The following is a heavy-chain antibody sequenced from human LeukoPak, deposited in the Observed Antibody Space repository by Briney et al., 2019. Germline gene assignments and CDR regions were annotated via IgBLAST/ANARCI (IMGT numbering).Heavy chain of an antibody. D-gene: IGHD3-10*01. CDR3: ARIYYFGDNNWRYFDN. V-gene: IGHV3-7*01. J-gene: IGHJ4*02. CDR1: GFTFSTYA. Sequence: GGSLRLSCAASGFTFSTYAMSWVRQAPGKGLEWVANIDPDGSEKQYGDSVKGRFTTSRDNAKNSLYLQMNSLRAEDTAIYYCARIYYFGDNNWRYFDNWGQGTLVTVSS. CDR2: IDPDGSEK.